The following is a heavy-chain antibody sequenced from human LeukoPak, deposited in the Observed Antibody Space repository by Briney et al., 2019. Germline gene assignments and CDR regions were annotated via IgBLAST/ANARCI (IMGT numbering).Heavy chain of an antibody. Sequence: SETLSLTCAVYGGSFSGYYWSWIRQPPGKGLEWIGEINHSGSTNYNPSLKSRVTISVDTSKNQFSLKLSSVTAADTAVYYCARGRKWLVHYYGMDVWSQGTTDTVSS. V-gene: IGHV4-34*01. CDR3: ARGRKWLVHYYGMDV. CDR2: INHSGST. D-gene: IGHD6-19*01. CDR1: GGSFSGYY. J-gene: IGHJ6*02.